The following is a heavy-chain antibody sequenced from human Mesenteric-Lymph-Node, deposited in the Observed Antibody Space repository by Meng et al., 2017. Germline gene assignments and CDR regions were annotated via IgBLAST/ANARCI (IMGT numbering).Heavy chain of an antibody. CDR3: ARLVSSNVLRFLEWPKVSPYGMDV. CDR2: MNPNSGNT. Sequence: ASVKVSCKASGYTFTSYDINWVRQATGQGLEWMGWMNPNSGNTGYAQNFQGRVTMTRDTSISTAYMDLSSLRSEDTAVYYCARLVSSNVLRFLEWPKVSPYGMDVWGQGTTVTVSS. J-gene: IGHJ6*02. V-gene: IGHV1-8*01. D-gene: IGHD3-3*01. CDR1: GYTFTSYD.